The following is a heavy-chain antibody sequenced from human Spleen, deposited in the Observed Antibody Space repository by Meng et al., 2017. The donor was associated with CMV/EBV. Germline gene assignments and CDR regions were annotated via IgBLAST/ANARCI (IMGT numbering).Heavy chain of an antibody. CDR2: IHPHRGDT. Sequence: VSCKASGYTFTAHYFHWVRQAPGQGPEWMGWIHPHRGDTNYAQQFQGRVTLTRDTSINTGYMELTRLTSDDTAVYYCARDNNWGPDYWGQGTLVTVSS. J-gene: IGHJ4*02. D-gene: IGHD7-27*01. CDR1: GYTFTAHY. V-gene: IGHV1-2*02. CDR3: ARDNNWGPDY.